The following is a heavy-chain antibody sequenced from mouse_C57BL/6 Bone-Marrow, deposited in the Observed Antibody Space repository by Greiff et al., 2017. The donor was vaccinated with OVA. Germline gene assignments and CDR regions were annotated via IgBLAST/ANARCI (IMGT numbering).Heavy chain of an antibody. CDR2: ISSGGSYT. V-gene: IGHV5-6*01. CDR3: ARQEITTVEGSWFAY. Sequence: EVQGVESGGDLVKPGGSLKLSCAASGFTFSSYGMSWVRQTPDKRLEWVATISSGGSYTYHPDSVKGRFTIARDNAKNTLYLQMSSLKSEDTAMYYCARQEITTVEGSWFAYWGQGTLVTVSA. D-gene: IGHD1-1*01. J-gene: IGHJ3*01. CDR1: GFTFSSYG.